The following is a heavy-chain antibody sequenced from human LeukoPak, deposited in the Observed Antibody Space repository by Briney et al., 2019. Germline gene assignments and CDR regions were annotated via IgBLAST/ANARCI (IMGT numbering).Heavy chain of an antibody. D-gene: IGHD3-10*01. V-gene: IGHV3-20*04. CDR2: TNWDGGRT. Sequence: GGSLRLSCAASGFTFDDYAMSWVRQTPGKGLEWVSGTNWDGGRTGYADSVKGRFTISRDNAKDPLYLQMNSLRAEDTAVYYCARDPDYYGSGSLDYWGQGTLVTVSS. CDR1: GFTFDDYA. CDR3: ARDPDYYGSGSLDY. J-gene: IGHJ4*02.